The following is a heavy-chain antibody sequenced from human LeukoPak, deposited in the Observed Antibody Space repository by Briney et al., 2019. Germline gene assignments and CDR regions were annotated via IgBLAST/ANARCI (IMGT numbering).Heavy chain of an antibody. CDR3: AKDRRLGSGSRHFDY. J-gene: IGHJ4*02. D-gene: IGHD3-10*01. CDR1: GFTFSTYA. V-gene: IGHV3-23*01. CDR2: VTTTGDT. Sequence: PGGSLRLSCAASGFTFSTYAMTWVRQAPGKGLEWVSTVTTTGDTWYADSVKGRFTISRDNSENTLHVQMNSLGAEDTAIYYCAKDRRLGSGSRHFDYWGQGTLVTVSS.